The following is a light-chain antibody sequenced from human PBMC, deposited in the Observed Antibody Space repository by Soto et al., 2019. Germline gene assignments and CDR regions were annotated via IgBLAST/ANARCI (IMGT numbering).Light chain of an antibody. Sequence: DIVVTQSPATMSVSPGERATLSCRASQSVSSNLAWYQQKPGQAPRLLIYGASTRATGIPARFSGSGSGTEFTLTISSLQSEDFAVYYCQQYNNWPPATFGQGTKVDIK. V-gene: IGKV3-15*01. CDR2: GAS. J-gene: IGKJ1*01. CDR1: QSVSSN. CDR3: QQYNNWPPAT.